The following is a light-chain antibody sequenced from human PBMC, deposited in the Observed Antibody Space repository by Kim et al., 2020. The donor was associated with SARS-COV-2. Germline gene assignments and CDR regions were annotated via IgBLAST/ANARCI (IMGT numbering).Light chain of an antibody. J-gene: IGKJ4*01. CDR3: QQSYSTPLT. CDR1: QSISSY. Sequence: GDRVTITCRASQSISSYLNWYQQKPGKAPKLLIYAASSLQSGVPSRFSGSGSGTDFTLTISSLQPEDFATYYCQQSYSTPLTFGGGTKVDIK. CDR2: AAS. V-gene: IGKV1-39*01.